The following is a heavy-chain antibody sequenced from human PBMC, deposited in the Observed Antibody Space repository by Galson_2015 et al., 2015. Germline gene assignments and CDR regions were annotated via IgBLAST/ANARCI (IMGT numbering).Heavy chain of an antibody. Sequence: SLRLSCAASGFTFSTYAMHWVRQAPGKGLEWVAGISKDGSEKYYADSVKGRLTISRDNPKNTLNLQMNSLRPEDTAVYYCARSHRIGLYDVFEIWGQGAGVTVSS. D-gene: IGHD2-15*01. CDR1: GFTFSTYA. CDR2: ISKDGSEK. V-gene: IGHV3-30-3*01. J-gene: IGHJ3*02. CDR3: ARSHRIGLYDVFEI.